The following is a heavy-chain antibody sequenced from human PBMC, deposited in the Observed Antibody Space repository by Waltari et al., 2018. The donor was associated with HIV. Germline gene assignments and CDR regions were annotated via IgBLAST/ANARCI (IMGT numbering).Heavy chain of an antibody. D-gene: IGHD3-9*01. CDR1: GASMNSTHSS. Sequence: LQLKESGPGLVKPSDTLSLTCAVSGASMNSTHSSWAWTRQSPGERLEWIATIYYTGDTYFTPSLRNRTSISVDSSKNLLSLSLRSVTAADTAFYYCARQHAYVRDWFSQASFFNYWGPGTLVTVSS. CDR3: ARQHAYVRDWFSQASFFNY. J-gene: IGHJ4*02. CDR2: IYYTGDT. V-gene: IGHV4-39*01.